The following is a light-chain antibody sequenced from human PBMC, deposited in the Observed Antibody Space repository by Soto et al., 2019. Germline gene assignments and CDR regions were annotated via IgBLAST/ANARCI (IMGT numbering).Light chain of an antibody. CDR1: QSISAW. CDR3: QQYENLPT. J-gene: IGKJ5*01. Sequence: DIQMTQSPSTLPASVGDRVIINCRASQSISAWLAWYQQKPGRAPKLLIYDASNLEAGVPSRFRGSGSGTDFTFTISRLQPEDIATYYCQQYENLPTIGQGTRLEIK. CDR2: DAS. V-gene: IGKV1-33*01.